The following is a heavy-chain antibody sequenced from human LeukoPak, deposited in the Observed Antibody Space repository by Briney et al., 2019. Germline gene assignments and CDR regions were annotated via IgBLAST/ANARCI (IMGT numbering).Heavy chain of an antibody. Sequence: PSETLSLTCAVYGGSFGGYYWSWIRQPPGKGLEWIGEINHSRNTNYNPSLKSRVTISVDTSKNQFSLKVSSVTAADTAVYYCARARRDSGYYNVDYWGQGALVTVSS. CDR2: INHSRNT. CDR3: ARARRDSGYYNVDY. J-gene: IGHJ4*02. D-gene: IGHD3-3*01. CDR1: GGSFGGYY. V-gene: IGHV4-34*01.